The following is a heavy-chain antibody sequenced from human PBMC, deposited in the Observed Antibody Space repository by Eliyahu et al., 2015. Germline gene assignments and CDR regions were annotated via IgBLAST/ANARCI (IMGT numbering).Heavy chain of an antibody. CDR1: GGXXSSGGYY. V-gene: IGHV4-31*03. CDR2: IYYSGST. Sequence: QVQLQESGPGLVKPSQTLSXTCTVSGGXXSSGGYYWXWIRQHPGKGLEWIGYIYYSGSTYYXPSLKSRVTISVDTSKNQFSLKLSSVTAADTAVYYCARDNTIFGAFDYWGQGTLVTVSS. J-gene: IGHJ4*02. D-gene: IGHD3-3*01. CDR3: ARDNTIFGAFDY.